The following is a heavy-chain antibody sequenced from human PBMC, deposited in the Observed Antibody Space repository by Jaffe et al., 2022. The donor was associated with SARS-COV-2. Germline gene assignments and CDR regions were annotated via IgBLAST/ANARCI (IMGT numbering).Heavy chain of an antibody. Sequence: QVQLVESGGGVVQPGRSLRLSCAASGFTFSSYGMHWVRQAPGKGLEWVAVIWYDGSNKYYADSVKGRFTISRDNSKNTLYLQMNSLRAEDTAVYYCARDQPSCGSCIDYWGQGTLVTVSS. V-gene: IGHV3-33*01. CDR2: IWYDGSNK. CDR1: GFTFSSYG. D-gene: IGHD2-15*01. CDR3: ARDQPSCGSCIDY. J-gene: IGHJ4*02.